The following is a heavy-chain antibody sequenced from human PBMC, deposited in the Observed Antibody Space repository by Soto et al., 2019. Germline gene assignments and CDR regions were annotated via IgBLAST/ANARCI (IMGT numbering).Heavy chain of an antibody. J-gene: IGHJ4*02. CDR2: ISSSSSTI. V-gene: IGHV3-48*01. CDR1: GFTCIDYS. CDR3: ASTSANYDILTGYYKGFDS. D-gene: IGHD3-9*01. Sequence: GPQRVPWAAAGFTCIDYSMNCILQAPGKGLEWVSYISSSSSTIYYADSVKGRFTISRDNAKNSLYLQMNSLRAEDTAVYYCASTSANYDILTGYYKGFDSWGQGPLVTVSS.